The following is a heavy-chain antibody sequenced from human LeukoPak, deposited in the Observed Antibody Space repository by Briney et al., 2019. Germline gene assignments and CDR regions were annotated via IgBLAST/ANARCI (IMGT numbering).Heavy chain of an antibody. CDR1: GLTFSSHW. CDR2: IKEDGSEK. J-gene: IGHJ3*02. V-gene: IGHV3-7*01. CDR3: ARPGQRDAFDI. D-gene: IGHD1-1*01. Sequence: GGSLRLSCAASGLTFSSHWMHWVRQAPGKGLEWVTNIKEDGSEKHYVDSAKGRFTISGDNTKNSLYLQMNSLRAEDTAVYYCARPGQRDAFDIWGQGTLVTVFS.